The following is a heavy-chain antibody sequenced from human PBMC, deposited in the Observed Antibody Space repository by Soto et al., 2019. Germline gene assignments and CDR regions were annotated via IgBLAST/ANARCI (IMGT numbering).Heavy chain of an antibody. J-gene: IGHJ3*02. Sequence: QVQLVQSGAEVKKPGASVKVSCKASGYSFTTYTIHWVRQAPGQRLEWMGWINAGNGNTQYSQKFQGRVTTTRDTSASTAYMELSGLRSEDTAVYYCARGGFGSGTYYNEGDPFDIWGQGTMVTVSS. CDR2: INAGNGNT. D-gene: IGHD3-10*01. CDR1: GYSFTTYT. V-gene: IGHV1-3*01. CDR3: ARGGFGSGTYYNEGDPFDI.